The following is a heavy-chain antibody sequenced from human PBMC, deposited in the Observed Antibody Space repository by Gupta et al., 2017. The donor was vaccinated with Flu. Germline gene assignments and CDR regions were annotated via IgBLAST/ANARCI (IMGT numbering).Heavy chain of an antibody. J-gene: IGHJ6*03. Sequence: QVQLVQSGSEVKKPGSSVKVSCKATGGTLSNYAITWVRQAPGQGLEWLGGFIPVFGTTTYEQRLQGRITRTADESTSTAYMERRRLTSEDKDRYYWARGACSDRTFGGLFYYYLDVWGKGTTFNVSS. CDR3: ARGACSDRTFGGLFYYYLDV. D-gene: IGHD2-15*01. V-gene: IGHV1-69*01. CDR1: GGTLSNYA. CDR2: FIPVFGTT.